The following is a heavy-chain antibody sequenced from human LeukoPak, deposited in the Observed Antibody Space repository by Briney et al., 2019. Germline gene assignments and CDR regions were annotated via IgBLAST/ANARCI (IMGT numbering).Heavy chain of an antibody. CDR1: GFMFRNYE. J-gene: IGHJ6*02. CDR2: ISISGSII. CDR3: ARANMDV. V-gene: IGHV3-48*03. Sequence: GGSLPLPRAASGFMFRNYEINWVRQAPGKGLEWVSYISISGSIIYYADSVRGRFTISRDNAKNSLFLQMNSLRVEDTAVYYCARANMDVWGQGTMVTVSS.